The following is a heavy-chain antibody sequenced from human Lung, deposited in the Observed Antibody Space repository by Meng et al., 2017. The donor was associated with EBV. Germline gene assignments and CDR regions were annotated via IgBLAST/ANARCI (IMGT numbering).Heavy chain of an antibody. J-gene: IGHJ4*02. D-gene: IGHD3-22*01. CDR2: INHSGST. CDR1: GGSFSGYN. V-gene: IGHV4-34*01. CDR3: ARGRIIGDSSGYSDY. Sequence: QGELHEGGPGLVKPPGTLSLTRAVYGGSFSGYNWSWIRQPPGKGLEWIGEINHSGSTNYNPSLKSRVTISVDTSKNQFSLKLSSVTAADTAVYYCARGRIIGDSSGYSDYWGQGTLVTVSS.